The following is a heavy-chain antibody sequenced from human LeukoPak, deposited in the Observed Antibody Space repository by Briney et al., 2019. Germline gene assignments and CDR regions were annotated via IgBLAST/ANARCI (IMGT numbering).Heavy chain of an antibody. V-gene: IGHV4-39*07. J-gene: IGHJ2*01. D-gene: IGHD3-22*01. CDR1: GGSISSSSYY. CDR2: IYHSGST. Sequence: SETLSLTCTVSGGSISSSSYYWGWIRQPPGKGLEWIGSIYHSGSTYYNPSLKSRVTISVDTSKNQFSLKLSSVTAADTAVYYCARDSSGYYYGYWYFDLWGRGTLVTVSS. CDR3: ARDSSGYYYGYWYFDL.